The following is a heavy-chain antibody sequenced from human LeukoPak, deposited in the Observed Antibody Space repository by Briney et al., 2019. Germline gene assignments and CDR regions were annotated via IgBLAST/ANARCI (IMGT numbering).Heavy chain of an antibody. J-gene: IGHJ4*02. CDR3: ARDRFDYGEPYYSDY. V-gene: IGHV4-59*01. CDR1: GGSISSYY. Sequence: SETLSLTCTVSGGSISSYYWSWIRQPPGKGLEWIGYIYYSGSTNYNPSLKSRVTISVDTSKNQFSLKLSSVTAADTAVYYCARDRFDYGEPYYSDYWGQGTLVTVSS. D-gene: IGHD4-17*01. CDR2: IYYSGST.